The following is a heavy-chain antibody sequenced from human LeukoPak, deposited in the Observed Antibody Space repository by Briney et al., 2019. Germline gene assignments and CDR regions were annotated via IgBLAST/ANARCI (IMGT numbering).Heavy chain of an antibody. D-gene: IGHD3-10*02. J-gene: IGHJ6*04. Sequence: GGSLRLSCVASGFTFSSYSLNWVRQAPGKGLEWVSSIDTISSHIYYADSVRGRFTISRDNAKNSLFLQMNSLRAADTAVYYCAELGITMIGGVWGKGTTVTISS. V-gene: IGHV3-21*01. CDR2: IDTISSHI. CDR3: AELGITMIGGV. CDR1: GFTFSSYS.